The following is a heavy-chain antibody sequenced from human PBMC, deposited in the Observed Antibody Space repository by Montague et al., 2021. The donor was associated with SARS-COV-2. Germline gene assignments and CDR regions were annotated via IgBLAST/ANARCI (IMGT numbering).Heavy chain of an antibody. CDR2: IYYSGST. Sequence: TLSLTCTVSGGSISTGGYYRSWIRQHPGKRVEWIGYIYYSGSTYYNPSHKSRVTISVDTSKNQSSLKLSSVTAADTAVYYWARVLGRYCSGGRGNRGWYFDLWGRGTLVTVS. CDR1: GGSISTGGYY. J-gene: IGHJ2*01. D-gene: IGHD2-15*01. V-gene: IGHV4-31*03. CDR3: ARVLGRYCSGGRGNRGWYFDL.